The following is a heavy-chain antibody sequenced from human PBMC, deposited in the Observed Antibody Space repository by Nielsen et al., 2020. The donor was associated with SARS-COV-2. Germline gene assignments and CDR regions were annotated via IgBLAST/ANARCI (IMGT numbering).Heavy chain of an antibody. CDR1: GGPITDYY. V-gene: IGHV4-59*08. J-gene: IGHJ4*02. CDR2: VYYTGST. D-gene: IGHD4/OR15-4a*01. Sequence: SETLSLTCTVSGGPITDYYWSWIRQPPGKGLEWVGYVYYTGSTSYHPSLKSRVTISLDTSKNQFSLRLTSVTAADTAVYYCARMYVATDFWGQETLVTVSS. CDR3: ARMYVATDF.